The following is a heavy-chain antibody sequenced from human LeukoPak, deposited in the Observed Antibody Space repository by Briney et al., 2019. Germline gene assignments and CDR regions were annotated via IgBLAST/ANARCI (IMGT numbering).Heavy chain of an antibody. CDR1: GYTFTGYY. Sequence: SVKVSCKASGYTFTGYYMHWVRQAPGQGLEWMGRIIPILGIANYAQKFQGRVTITADKSTSTAYMELSSLRSEDTAVYYCARERDVDIAMADAFDIWGQGTMVTVSS. J-gene: IGHJ3*02. CDR3: ARERDVDIAMADAFDI. CDR2: IIPILGIA. D-gene: IGHD5-18*01. V-gene: IGHV1-69*04.